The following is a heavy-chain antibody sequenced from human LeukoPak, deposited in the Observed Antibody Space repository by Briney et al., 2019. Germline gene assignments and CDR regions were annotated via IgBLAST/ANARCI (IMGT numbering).Heavy chain of an antibody. V-gene: IGHV4-59*08. J-gene: IGHJ4*02. CDR3: ARVRTYDCYNFIDF. D-gene: IGHD2-21*01. Sequence: PSETLSLTCTVSGGSISGYYWSWIRQPPGQGLDYIGYFSNSGTFSYKPSLQSRVSMSMDKSKNQFFLRLTSVTAADTAVYYCARVRTYDCYNFIDFWGRGTLVAVSS. CDR1: GGSISGYY. CDR2: FSNSGTF.